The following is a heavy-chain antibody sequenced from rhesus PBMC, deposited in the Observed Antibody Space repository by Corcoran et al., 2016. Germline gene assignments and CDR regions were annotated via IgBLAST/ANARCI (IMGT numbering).Heavy chain of an antibody. CDR1: GGPISRNY. CDR3: ARGIAAAGT. J-gene: IGHJ4*01. D-gene: IGHD6-31*01. V-gene: IGHV4-147*01. Sequence: QVQLQESGPGLVKPAETLALTRAVSGGPISRNYWSWIRQSPGKGLEWIGYIYGGSGSTSYNPSLKSRVTISTDTSKNQFSLKLSSVTAADTAVYYCARGIAAAGTWGQGVLVTVSS. CDR2: IYGGSGST.